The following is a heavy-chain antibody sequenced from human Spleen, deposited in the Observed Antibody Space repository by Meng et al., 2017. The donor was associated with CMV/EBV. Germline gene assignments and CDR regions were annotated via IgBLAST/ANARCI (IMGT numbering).Heavy chain of an antibody. CDR1: GGTFRSYT. CDR2: LIPILGIA. J-gene: IGHJ5*02. CDR3: VRAWGAKAGNWFDP. Sequence: KAYGGTFRSYTISWVRQAPGQGLEWMGRLIPILGIANYAQKFQGRVTITADKSTSTAYMELSSLRSEDTAVYYCVRAWGAKAGNWFDPWGQGTLVTVSS. V-gene: IGHV1-69*02. D-gene: IGHD1-26*01.